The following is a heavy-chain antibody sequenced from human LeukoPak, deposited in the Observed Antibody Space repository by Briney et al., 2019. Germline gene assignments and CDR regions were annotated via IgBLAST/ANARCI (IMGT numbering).Heavy chain of an antibody. Sequence: SETLSLTCTVSGGSISSYYWSWIRQPPGKGLEWIGYIYYSGSTNYIPSLKSRVTISVDTSKNQFSLKLTSVTAADTAVYYCARDGDSGWLDYWGQGTLVTVSS. CDR2: IYYSGST. D-gene: IGHD6-19*01. J-gene: IGHJ4*02. V-gene: IGHV4-59*01. CDR3: ARDGDSGWLDY. CDR1: GGSISSYY.